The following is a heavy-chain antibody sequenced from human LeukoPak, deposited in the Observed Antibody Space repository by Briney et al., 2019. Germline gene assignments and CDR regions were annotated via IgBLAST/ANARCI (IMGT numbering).Heavy chain of an antibody. Sequence: SQTLSLTCTVSGGSISSGSYYWSWIRQPAGKGLEWIGRIYTSGSTNYNPSLKSRVTISVDTSKNQFSLKLSSVTAADTAVYYCARAYGYDYYYMDVWGKGTTVTVSS. V-gene: IGHV4-61*02. J-gene: IGHJ6*03. D-gene: IGHD3-10*01. CDR1: GGSISSGSYY. CDR3: ARAYGYDYYYMDV. CDR2: IYTSGST.